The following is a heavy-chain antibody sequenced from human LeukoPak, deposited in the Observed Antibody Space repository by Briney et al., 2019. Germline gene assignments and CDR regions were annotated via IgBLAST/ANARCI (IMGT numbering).Heavy chain of an antibody. Sequence: GASVKVSFTASGYSFTSYGITWVRQAPGQGLEWMGWISTYDGNANYAQKLQGRVTMTTDTSTITAYMELRSLRSDDTAVYHCARAPSGFTYGPGDHWGQGTLVTVSS. J-gene: IGHJ4*02. V-gene: IGHV1-18*01. CDR1: GYSFTSYG. D-gene: IGHD5-18*01. CDR2: ISTYDGNA. CDR3: ARAPSGFTYGPGDH.